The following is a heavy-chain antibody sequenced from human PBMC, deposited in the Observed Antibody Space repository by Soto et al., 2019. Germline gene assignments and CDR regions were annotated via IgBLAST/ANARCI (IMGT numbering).Heavy chain of an antibody. D-gene: IGHD2-15*01. CDR3: ASDSQLGY. J-gene: IGHJ4*02. Sequence: QPQLVQSGPEVKKSGASVKVSCKASGYTFINYGVSWVRQAPGQGLEWMGWINPLNGNTDYTQKFQGRITMTTDTSTNTAYIEVRSLISDDTAFFYCASDSQLGYWGQGTLVSVSS. CDR1: GYTFINYG. CDR2: INPLNGNT. V-gene: IGHV1-18*01.